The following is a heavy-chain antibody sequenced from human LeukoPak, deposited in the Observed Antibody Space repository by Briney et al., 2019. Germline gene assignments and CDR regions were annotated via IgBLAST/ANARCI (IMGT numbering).Heavy chain of an antibody. V-gene: IGHV3-7*03. J-gene: IGHJ4*02. CDR2: IKEDGSEK. CDR3: AKYFGYSFDY. CDR1: GFTFSSYW. D-gene: IGHD3-10*01. Sequence: GGSLRLSCAASGFTFSSYWMNGARQAPGKGLEWVANIKEDGSEKYYVDSVKGRFTISRDNAKNSLYVQMNSLRAEDTAVYYCAKYFGYSFDYWGQGALVAVSS.